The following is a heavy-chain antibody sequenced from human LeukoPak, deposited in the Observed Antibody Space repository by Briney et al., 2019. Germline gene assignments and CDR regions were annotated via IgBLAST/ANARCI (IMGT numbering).Heavy chain of an antibody. CDR3: ARGMGSWLDY. V-gene: IGHV4-59*01. Sequence: PSETLSLTCTVSGGSISSYCWSWIRQPPGKGLEWIGYIYYSGSTNYNPSLKSRVTTSVDTSKNQFSLKLSSVTAADTAVYYCARGMGSWLDYWGQGTLVTVSS. CDR2: IYYSGST. J-gene: IGHJ4*02. D-gene: IGHD6-13*01. CDR1: GGSISSYC.